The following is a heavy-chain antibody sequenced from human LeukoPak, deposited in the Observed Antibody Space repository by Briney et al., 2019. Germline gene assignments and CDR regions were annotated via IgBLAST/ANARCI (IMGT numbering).Heavy chain of an antibody. CDR1: GFTFSSYG. CDR2: ISYDGSNE. V-gene: IGHV3-30*18. J-gene: IGHJ3*02. Sequence: GGSLRLSCAASGFTFSSYGMHWVRQAPGKGLEWVAVISYDGSNEYYADSVKGRFTISRDNSKNTLYLQMNSLRAEDTAVYYCAKGGNRVHDAFDIWGQGTMVTVSS. CDR3: AKGGNRVHDAFDI. D-gene: IGHD4-23*01.